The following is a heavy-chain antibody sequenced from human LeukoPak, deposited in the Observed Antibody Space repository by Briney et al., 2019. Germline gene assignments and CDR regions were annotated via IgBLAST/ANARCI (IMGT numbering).Heavy chain of an antibody. V-gene: IGHV4-30-4*01. J-gene: IGHJ6*03. D-gene: IGHD6-6*01. CDR2: IYYSGST. Sequence: SQTLSLTCTVSGGSISSGDYYWSWIRQPPGKGLEWIGYIYYSGSTYYNPSLKSRVTISVDTSKNQFSLKLSSVTAADTAVYYCARGDAGSSSAYYYYYYYMDVWGKGTTVTVSS. CDR1: GGSISSGDYY. CDR3: ARGDAGSSSAYYYYYYYMDV.